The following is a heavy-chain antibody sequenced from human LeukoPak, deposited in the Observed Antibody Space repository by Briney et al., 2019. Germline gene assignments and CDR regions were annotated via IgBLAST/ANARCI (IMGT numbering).Heavy chain of an antibody. CDR1: GFTFSSYA. CDR2: ISYDGSNK. J-gene: IGHJ4*02. V-gene: IGHV3-30*04. Sequence: GGSLRLSCAASGFTFSSYAMHCVRQARGKGLEWVAVISYDGSNKYYADSVKGRFTISRDNAKNSLYLQMNSLRAEDTAVYYCARDPWDYGDYAYYWGQGTLVTVSS. D-gene: IGHD4-17*01. CDR3: ARDPWDYGDYAYY.